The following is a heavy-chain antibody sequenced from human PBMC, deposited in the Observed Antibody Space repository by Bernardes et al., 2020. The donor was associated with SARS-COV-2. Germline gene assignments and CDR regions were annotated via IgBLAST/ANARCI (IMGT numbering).Heavy chain of an antibody. CDR1: GYTFTGYY. Sequence: ASVKVSCKASGYTFTGYYMHWVRQAPGQGLEWMGRINPNSGGTNYAQKFQGRVTMTRDTSISTAYMELSRLRSDDTAVYYCARGAPRWVVPAAVYYYMVDWCKQATVT. CDR3: ARGAPRWVVPAAVYYYMVD. J-gene: IGHJ6*03. D-gene: IGHD2-2*01. CDR2: INPNSGGT. V-gene: IGHV1-2*06.